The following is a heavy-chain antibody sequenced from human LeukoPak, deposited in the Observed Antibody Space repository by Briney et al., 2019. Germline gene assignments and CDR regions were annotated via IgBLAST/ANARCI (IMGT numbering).Heavy chain of an antibody. D-gene: IGHD5-12*01. V-gene: IGHV3-7*01. CDR2: IKQDGSEK. Sequence: PGGSLRLSCAASGSTFSSYWMSWVRQAPGKGLEWVANIKQDGSEKYYVDSVKGRFTISRDNAKNSLYLQMNSLRAEDTAVYYCARVGGYDPYDAFDIWGQGTMVTVSS. CDR1: GSTFSSYW. CDR3: ARVGGYDPYDAFDI. J-gene: IGHJ3*02.